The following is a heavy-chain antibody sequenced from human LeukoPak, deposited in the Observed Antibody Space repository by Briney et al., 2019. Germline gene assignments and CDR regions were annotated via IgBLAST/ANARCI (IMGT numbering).Heavy chain of an antibody. V-gene: IGHV3-7*01. CDR2: IKPDGSEK. Sequence: PGGSLRLSCGASGLSFSGYWMTWVRQAPGRGLEWVANIKPDGSEKFYVDSVKGRFTTSRDNAKNSLYLQMISLTAEDTAVYYCASTKLGEFNNWGQGTLVTVSS. CDR3: ASTKLGEFNN. J-gene: IGHJ4*02. CDR1: GLSFSGYW. D-gene: IGHD7-27*01.